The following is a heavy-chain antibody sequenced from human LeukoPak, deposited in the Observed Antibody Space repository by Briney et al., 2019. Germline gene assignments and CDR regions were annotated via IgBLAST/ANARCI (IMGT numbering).Heavy chain of an antibody. J-gene: IGHJ4*02. CDR2: IYSGGST. Sequence: GGSLRLSCAASGFTVSSDYVSWVREAPGKGLEWVSVIYSGGSTYYADSVKGRFTISRDDSKNTLSLQMNSLRAVDTAVYYCARGQTADWRLFDYWGQGTLVTVSS. V-gene: IGHV3-66*01. D-gene: IGHD2-21*02. CDR1: GFTVSSDY. CDR3: ARGQTADWRLFDY.